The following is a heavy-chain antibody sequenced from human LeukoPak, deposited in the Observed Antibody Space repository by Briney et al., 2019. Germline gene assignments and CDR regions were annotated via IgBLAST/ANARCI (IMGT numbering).Heavy chain of an antibody. CDR3: ARDADGPGSLIDY. J-gene: IGHJ4*02. CDR2: INSDGSST. V-gene: IGHV3-74*01. Sequence: PGGSLRLSCEASGFTFSNYWMTWVRQAPGKGLVWVSRINSDGSSTSYADSVKGRFTISRDNAKNTLFLQMNSLRGEDTAVYYCARDADGPGSLIDYWGQGALVTVSS. CDR1: GFTFSNYW. D-gene: IGHD2-8*01.